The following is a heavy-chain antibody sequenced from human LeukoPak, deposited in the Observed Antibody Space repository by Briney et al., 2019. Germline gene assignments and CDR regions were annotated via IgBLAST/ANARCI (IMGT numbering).Heavy chain of an antibody. V-gene: IGHV3-33*01. J-gene: IGHJ4*02. D-gene: IGHD6-19*01. CDR3: ARYNSGNFFDY. CDR2: IWYDGNNK. Sequence: PGGSLRLSCVASGFSFSTFGMHWVRQAPGTGLEGLAVIWYDGNNKYYADSVKGRFTISRDNFKNTVYLQMNGLRVEDTAIYYCARYNSGNFFDYWGQGTLVTVSS. CDR1: GFSFSTFG.